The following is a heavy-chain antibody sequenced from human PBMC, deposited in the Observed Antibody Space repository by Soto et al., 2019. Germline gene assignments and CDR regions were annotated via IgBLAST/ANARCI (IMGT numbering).Heavy chain of an antibody. Sequence: QVQLVQSGAEVKKPGSSVKVSCKASGGTFSSYAISWVRQAPGQGLEWMGGIIPIFGAANYAQKFQGRVTITADKSTSTAYMELSSLRSEDTAVYYCARGDYDILTGYDYFDYWGQGTLVTVSS. CDR2: IIPIFGAA. J-gene: IGHJ4*02. V-gene: IGHV1-69*06. CDR1: GGTFSSYA. D-gene: IGHD3-9*01. CDR3: ARGDYDILTGYDYFDY.